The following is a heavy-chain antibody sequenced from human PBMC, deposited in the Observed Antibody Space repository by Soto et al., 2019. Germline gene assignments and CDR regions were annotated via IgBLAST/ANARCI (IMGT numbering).Heavy chain of an antibody. D-gene: IGHD2-21*02. V-gene: IGHV5-10-1*01. CDR2: IDPSDSYT. CDR1: GYSFTSYW. J-gene: IGHJ5*02. Sequence: GESLKISCKGSGYSFTSYWISWVRQMPGKGLEWMGRIDPSDSYTNYSPSFQGHVTISADKSISTAYLQWSSLKASDTAMYYCARHDWACCGGDCYMRLYNWFDPWGQGTLVTVSS. CDR3: ARHDWACCGGDCYMRLYNWFDP.